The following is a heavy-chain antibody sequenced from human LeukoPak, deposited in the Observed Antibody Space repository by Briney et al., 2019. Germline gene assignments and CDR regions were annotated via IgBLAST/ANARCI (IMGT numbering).Heavy chain of an antibody. CDR3: ARDNGGTGGSSSWSSEEHFQH. CDR2: IIPIFGTA. CDR1: GGTFSSYA. J-gene: IGHJ1*01. D-gene: IGHD6-13*01. Sequence: SVKVSCKASGGTFSSYAISWVRQAPGQGLEWMGGIIPIFGTANYAQKFQGRVTITTDESTSTAYMEPSSLRSEDTAVYYCARDNGGTGGSSSWSSEEHFQHWGQGTLVTVSS. V-gene: IGHV1-69*05.